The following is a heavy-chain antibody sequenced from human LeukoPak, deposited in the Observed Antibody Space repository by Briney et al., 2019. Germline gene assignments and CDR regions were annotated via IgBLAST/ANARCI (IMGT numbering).Heavy chain of an antibody. V-gene: IGHV1-2*02. D-gene: IGHD5-12*01. CDR1: VCTFPDYY. J-gene: IGHJ4*02. CDR3: ARLRADHFVY. Sequence: ASVKVSCKACVCTFPDYYMHWVGPARGRGLAWMGWINPNSGGTNNAQKFQGRVTMTRDTSISTAYMELSRLRSDDTAVYYCARLRADHFVYWGQGTLVTVSS. CDR2: INPNSGGT.